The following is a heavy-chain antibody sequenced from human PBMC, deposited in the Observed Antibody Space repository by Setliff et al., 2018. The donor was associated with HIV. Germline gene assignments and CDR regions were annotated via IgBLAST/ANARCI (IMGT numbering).Heavy chain of an antibody. CDR1: GGSISNYY. CDR3: ASEARTRSTYYYSMDV. Sequence: SETLSLTCTVSGGSISNYYWSWIRQPPGKGLEWIGYIYYTGRSFFNPSLKSRLTMSVDRSKNQFSLKLTSVTAADTAVYYCASEARTRSTYYYSMDVWGKGTTVTVSS. CDR2: IYYTGRS. D-gene: IGHD2-2*01. V-gene: IGHV4-59*04. J-gene: IGHJ6*03.